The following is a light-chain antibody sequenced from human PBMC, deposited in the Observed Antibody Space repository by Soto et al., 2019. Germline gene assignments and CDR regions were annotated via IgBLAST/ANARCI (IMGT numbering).Light chain of an antibody. V-gene: IGLV2-14*01. CDR1: SSDVGGYNY. Sequence: QSALTQPASVSGSPGQSITISCTGTSSDVGGYNYVSWYQQHPGKAPKLMIYDVSNRPSGVSNRFSGSKSGNTASLTISGLQAEDGAVYYSSSYTSSSTVVFGGGTKLPAL. CDR3: SSYTSSSTVV. J-gene: IGLJ2*01. CDR2: DVS.